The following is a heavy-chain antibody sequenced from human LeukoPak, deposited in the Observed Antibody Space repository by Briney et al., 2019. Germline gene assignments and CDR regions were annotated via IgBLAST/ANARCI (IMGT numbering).Heavy chain of an antibody. Sequence: SETPSLTCTVSGGSISSHYWSWIRQPPGKGLEWIGYFYYSGSTNYNPSLQSRVTISVDTSKNHFSLKLTSVTAADTAVYYCTRLLDNDSSGYPDTFDMWGQGTMVTVSS. J-gene: IGHJ3*02. V-gene: IGHV4-59*11. CDR2: FYYSGST. CDR1: GGSISSHY. D-gene: IGHD3-22*01. CDR3: TRLLDNDSSGYPDTFDM.